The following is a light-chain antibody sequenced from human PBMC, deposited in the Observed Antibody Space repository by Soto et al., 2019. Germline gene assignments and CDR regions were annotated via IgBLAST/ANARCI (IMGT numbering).Light chain of an antibody. CDR2: DVS. CDR3: SSYTSSSTVV. Sequence: QSVLTQPASVSGSPGQSITISCTGTSSDVGGYNYVSWYQQHPGKAPKLMICDVSNRPSGVSNRFSGSKPGNTASLTISGLQAEDEADYYCSSYTSSSTVVFGGGTKVTVL. J-gene: IGLJ2*01. CDR1: SSDVGGYNY. V-gene: IGLV2-14*01.